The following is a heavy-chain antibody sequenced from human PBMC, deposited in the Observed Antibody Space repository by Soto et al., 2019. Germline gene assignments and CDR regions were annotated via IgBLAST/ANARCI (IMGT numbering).Heavy chain of an antibody. D-gene: IGHD1-7*01. V-gene: IGHV3-23*01. Sequence: QPXGSLILSYAASGVTFRSYGMMWVRQAPGKGLEWVSAISQSAGGNTYYADSVKGRFTISRDDSKNTLYLQMDSLRPEDTAQYYCAGWNYDYWGQGTQVTVSS. CDR2: ISQSAGGNT. J-gene: IGHJ4*01. CDR3: AGWNYDY. CDR1: GVTFRSYG.